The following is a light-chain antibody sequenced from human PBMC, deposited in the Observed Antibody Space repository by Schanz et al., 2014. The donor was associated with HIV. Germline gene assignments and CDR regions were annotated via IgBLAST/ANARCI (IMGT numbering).Light chain of an antibody. CDR3: QSYDSSLGGYV. CDR1: SSNIGANYD. V-gene: IGLV1-40*01. Sequence: QSVLTQPPSVSGAPGQGVTISCTGSSSNIGANYDVHWYPQLPGTAPKLLIYGNSNRPSGVPDRFSGFKSDTSASLAITGLQAEDEAEYYCQSYDSSLGGYVFGTGTKLTVL. CDR2: GNS. J-gene: IGLJ1*01.